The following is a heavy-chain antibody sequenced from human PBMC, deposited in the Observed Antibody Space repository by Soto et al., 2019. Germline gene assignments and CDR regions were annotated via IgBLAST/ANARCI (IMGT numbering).Heavy chain of an antibody. CDR2: IIPIFGTA. CDR1: GGTFSSYA. J-gene: IGHJ3*02. CDR3: ARDLYYYDSSGYYTDAFDI. D-gene: IGHD3-22*01. Sequence: QVQLVQSGAEVKKPGSSVKVSCKASGGTFSSYAISWVRQAPGQGLEWMGGIIPIFGTANYAQKFQGRVTIPADESTSTAYMELSSLRSEDTAVYYCARDLYYYDSSGYYTDAFDIWGQGTMVTVSS. V-gene: IGHV1-69*01.